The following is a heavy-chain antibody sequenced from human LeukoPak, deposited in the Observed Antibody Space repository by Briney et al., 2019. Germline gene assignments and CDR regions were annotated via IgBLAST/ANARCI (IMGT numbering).Heavy chain of an antibody. D-gene: IGHD2-15*01. CDR3: ARRRCSGGSCYPVSNYYYYYYMDV. J-gene: IGHJ6*03. Sequence: ASVKVSCKASGGTFSSYAMSWVRQAPGQGLEWMGGIIPIFGTANYAQKFQGRVTITADEAKSTAYMELSSLRSEDTAVYYCARRRCSGGSCYPVSNYYYYYYMDVWGKGTTVTVSS. CDR1: GGTFSSYA. CDR2: IIPIFGTA. V-gene: IGHV1-69*13.